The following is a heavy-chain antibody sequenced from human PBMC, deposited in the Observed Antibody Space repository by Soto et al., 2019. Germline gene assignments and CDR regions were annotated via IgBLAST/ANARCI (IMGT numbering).Heavy chain of an antibody. CDR1: GFTFSSYD. CDR3: ARDGGFETTPTITTDYGMDV. V-gene: IGHV3-13*01. D-gene: IGHD3-22*01. CDR2: IGTAGDT. J-gene: IGHJ6*02. Sequence: GGSLRLSCAASGFTFSSYDMHWVRQATGKGLEWVSAIGTAGDTYYPGSVKGRFTISRENAKNSLYLQMNSLRAEDTAVYYCARDGGFETTPTITTDYGMDVWGQGTTVTVS.